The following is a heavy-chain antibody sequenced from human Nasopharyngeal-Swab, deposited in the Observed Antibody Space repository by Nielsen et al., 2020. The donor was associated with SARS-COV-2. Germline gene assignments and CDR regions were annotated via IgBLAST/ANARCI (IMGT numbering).Heavy chain of an antibody. D-gene: IGHD6-19*01. V-gene: IGHV3-30*18. CDR1: GFTFSSYG. CDR2: ISYDGSNK. J-gene: IGHJ5*02. CDR3: AKDSQAWLVKSSCWFDP. Sequence: GASLKISWAASGFTFSSYGMHWVRQAPGKGLEWVAVISYDGSNKYYADSVKGRFTISRDNSKNTLYLQMNSLRAEDTAVYYCAKDSQAWLVKSSCWFDPWGQGTLVTVSS.